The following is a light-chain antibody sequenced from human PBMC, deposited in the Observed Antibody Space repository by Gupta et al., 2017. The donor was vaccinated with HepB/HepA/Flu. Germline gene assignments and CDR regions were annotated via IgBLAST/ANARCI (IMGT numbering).Light chain of an antibody. J-gene: IGKJ1*01. Sequence: AIRMTQSPSSFSASTGDSVTITCRASQGISSYLAWYQQKPGKAPKLLIYAASTLQSGVPSRFSGSGSGTDFTLTISCLQSEDFATYYCQQKDSCPGTFGQGTKVEIK. CDR3: QQKDSCPGT. CDR2: AAS. V-gene: IGKV1-8*01. CDR1: QGISSY.